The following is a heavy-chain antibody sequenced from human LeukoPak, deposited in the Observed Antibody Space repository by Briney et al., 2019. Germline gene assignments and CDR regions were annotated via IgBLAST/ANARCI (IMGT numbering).Heavy chain of an antibody. CDR2: ISWNSGSI. Sequence: PGGSLRLSCAASGFTFDDYAMHWVRQAPGKGLEWVSGISWNSGSIGYADSVKGRFTISRDNAKNSLYLQMNSLRAEDTALYYCAKVMTPYSSSWRANWYFDLWGRGTLVTVSS. CDR3: AKVMTPYSSSWRANWYFDL. D-gene: IGHD6-13*01. V-gene: IGHV3-9*01. J-gene: IGHJ2*01. CDR1: GFTFDDYA.